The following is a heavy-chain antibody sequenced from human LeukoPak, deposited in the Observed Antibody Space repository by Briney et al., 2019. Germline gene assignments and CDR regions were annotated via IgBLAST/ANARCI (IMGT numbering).Heavy chain of an antibody. CDR2: IYYSGST. CDR1: GGSISSYY. Sequence: SETLSLTCTVSGGSISSYYWSWIRQPPGKGLEWMWYIYYSGSTNYNPSLKSRVTISVDTSKHQFSLKLSSVTAADTAVYYCARSKWELLQWFDPWGQGTLVTVSS. D-gene: IGHD1-26*01. CDR3: ARSKWELLQWFDP. J-gene: IGHJ5*02. V-gene: IGHV4-59*01.